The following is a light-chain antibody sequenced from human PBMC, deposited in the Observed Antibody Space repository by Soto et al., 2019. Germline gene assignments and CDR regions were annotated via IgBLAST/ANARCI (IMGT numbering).Light chain of an antibody. J-gene: IGLJ1*01. CDR2: RDS. CDR3: AAWDDSLNGPV. V-gene: IGLV1-44*01. Sequence: QAVVTQPPSASGTPGQRVSISCSGSSSNIGSNAVHWYQQFPGTAPRLLIYRDSQRPSGVPDRFSGSKSGTSASLVISGLQSEDEADYYCAAWDDSLNGPVFGTGTKLTVL. CDR1: SSNIGSNA.